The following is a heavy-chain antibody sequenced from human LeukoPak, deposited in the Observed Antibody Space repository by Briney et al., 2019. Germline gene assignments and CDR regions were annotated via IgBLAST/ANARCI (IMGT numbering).Heavy chain of an antibody. CDR2: ISAYNGNT. Sequence: WASVKVSCKASGYTFTSYGISWVRQAPGQGLEWMGWISAYNGNTNYAQKLQGRVTMTTDTSTSTAYMELRSLRSDDTAVYYCARDGGEQQLVLYYCGMDVWGQGTTVTVSS. D-gene: IGHD6-13*01. V-gene: IGHV1-18*01. CDR1: GYTFTSYG. CDR3: ARDGGEQQLVLYYCGMDV. J-gene: IGHJ6*02.